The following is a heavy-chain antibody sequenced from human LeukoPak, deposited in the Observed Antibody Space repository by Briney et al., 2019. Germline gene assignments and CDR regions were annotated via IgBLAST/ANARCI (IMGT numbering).Heavy chain of an antibody. CDR2: IYYSGST. CDR3: ASVSGSYSGAFDI. Sequence: SETLSLTCAVYGGSFSGYYWSWIRQPPGKGLEWIGYIYYSGSTYYNPSLKSRVTISVDTSKNQFSLKLSSVTAADTAVYYCASVSGSYSGAFDIWGQGTMVTVSS. CDR1: GGSFSGYY. V-gene: IGHV4-30-4*08. D-gene: IGHD1-26*01. J-gene: IGHJ3*02.